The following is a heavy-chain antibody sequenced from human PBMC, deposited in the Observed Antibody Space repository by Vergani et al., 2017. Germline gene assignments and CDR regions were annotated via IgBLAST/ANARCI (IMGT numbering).Heavy chain of an antibody. V-gene: IGHV4-61*02. Sequence: QVQLHESGPGLVKPSQTLSLTCTVSGGSITSGSFYWSSIRQPAGKGLDWIGRIHSSWTTNYNPSLKSRVTLSVDTSKNQLSLRMTSVTAAETAVYYCSRDSWTSELRGVYWFDTWGQGTLVSVSS. J-gene: IGHJ5*02. CDR1: GGSITSGSFY. CDR2: IHSSWTT. CDR3: SRDSWTSELRGVYWFDT. D-gene: IGHD3-10*01.